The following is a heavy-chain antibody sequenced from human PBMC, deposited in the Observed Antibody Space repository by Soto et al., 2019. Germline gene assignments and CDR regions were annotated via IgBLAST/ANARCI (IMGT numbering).Heavy chain of an antibody. D-gene: IGHD6-6*01. CDR1: DGSISSYY. V-gene: IGHV4-59*08. Sequence: SETLSLTCTVSDGSISSYYWSWIRQPPGKGLEWTGYIYYSGSTNYNPSLKSRVTISVDTSKNQFSLELSSVSAAVTSVYYCARQVSTFSLSGFDYWGHGTLVTVSS. CDR2: IYYSGST. J-gene: IGHJ4*01. CDR3: ARQVSTFSLSGFDY.